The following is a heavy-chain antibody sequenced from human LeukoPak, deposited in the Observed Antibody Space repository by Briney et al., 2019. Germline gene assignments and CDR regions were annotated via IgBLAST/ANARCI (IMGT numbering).Heavy chain of an antibody. D-gene: IGHD3-10*01. CDR1: GGSISSSNW. V-gene: IGHV4-4*02. CDR2: INHSGST. CDR3: ARRRLRGWFDP. Sequence: SETLSLTCAVSGGSISSSNWWSWIRQPPGKGLEWIGEINHSGSTNYNPSLKSRVTISVDTSKNQFSLKLSSVTAADTAVYYCARRRLRGWFDPWGQGTLVTVSS. J-gene: IGHJ5*02.